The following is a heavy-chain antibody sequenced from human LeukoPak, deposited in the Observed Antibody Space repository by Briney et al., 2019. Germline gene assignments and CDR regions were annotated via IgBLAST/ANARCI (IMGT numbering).Heavy chain of an antibody. CDR3: ARSRYCSSTSCFVRNYYYGMDV. CDR1: GYTFTSYY. Sequence: ASVKVSCKASGYTFTSYYMHWVRQAPGQGLEWMGLINPSGGSTSYAQKFQGRVTMTRDTSTSTVYMELSSLRSEDTAVYYCARSRYCSSTSCFVRNYYYGMDVWGQGTTVTVSS. CDR2: INPSGGST. V-gene: IGHV1-46*01. D-gene: IGHD2-2*01. J-gene: IGHJ6*02.